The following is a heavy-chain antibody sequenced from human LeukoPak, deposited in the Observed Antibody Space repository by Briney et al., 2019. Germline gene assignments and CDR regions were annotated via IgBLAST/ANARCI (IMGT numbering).Heavy chain of an antibody. D-gene: IGHD3-22*01. V-gene: IGHV3-23*01. CDR2: ISGTGGST. Sequence: GGSLRLSCADSGFTFSTYAMSWVRQAPGKGLEWVSGISGTGGSTQYADSVKGRFTISRDNSKSTLYLQMNSLRAEDTAVYYCAKVYYYDSLDLWGQGTVVTVSS. J-gene: IGHJ5*02. CDR3: AKVYYYDSLDL. CDR1: GFTFSTYA.